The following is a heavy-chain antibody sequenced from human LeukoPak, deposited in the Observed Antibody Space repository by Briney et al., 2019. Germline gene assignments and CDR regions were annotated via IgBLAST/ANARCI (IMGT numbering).Heavy chain of an antibody. Sequence: QPGGSLRLSCAASGFTFSSYTMHGGRQAPGKGREGVAVISYDGSNKYYAYSVKGRFTISRDNSKNTLFLEMNRLTADDTAVYYCAKDLVSRRRLGSSEKVDYWGRGTLVTVSS. V-gene: IGHV3-30-3*01. D-gene: IGHD3-16*01. J-gene: IGHJ4*02. CDR1: GFTFSSYT. CDR3: AKDLVSRRRLGSSEKVDY. CDR2: ISYDGSNK.